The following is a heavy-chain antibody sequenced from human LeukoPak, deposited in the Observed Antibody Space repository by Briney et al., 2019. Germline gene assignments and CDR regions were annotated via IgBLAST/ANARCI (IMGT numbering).Heavy chain of an antibody. D-gene: IGHD6-13*01. V-gene: IGHV4-30-4*08. Sequence: SQTLSLTCTVSGGSISSGDYYWNWIRQPPGTGLEWIGYIHYTGTTYYNPSLKSRVTISVDTSNNQFSLKLNSVTAADTAVYYCGTNEGSSWTAIDYWGQGTLVTVSS. CDR1: GGSISSGDYY. CDR2: IHYTGTT. CDR3: GTNEGSSWTAIDY. J-gene: IGHJ4*02.